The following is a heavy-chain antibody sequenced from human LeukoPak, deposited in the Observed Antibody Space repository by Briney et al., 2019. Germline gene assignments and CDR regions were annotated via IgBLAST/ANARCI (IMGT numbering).Heavy chain of an antibody. D-gene: IGHD1-26*01. CDR1: GGSISSYY. J-gene: IGHJ4*02. Sequence: KASETLSLTCTVSGGSISSYYWSWIRQPQGKGLEWIGYIYSSGSTNYNPSLKSRVTISVDTSKNQFSLRLSSVTAADTAVYYCARRDSGSYSYFDYWGQGTLVTVSS. V-gene: IGHV4-4*09. CDR2: IYSSGST. CDR3: ARRDSGSYSYFDY.